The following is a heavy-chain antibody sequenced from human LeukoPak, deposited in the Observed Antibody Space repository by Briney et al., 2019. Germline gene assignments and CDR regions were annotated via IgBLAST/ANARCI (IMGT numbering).Heavy chain of an antibody. CDR3: ARDRPSYYYDSSGYTH. Sequence: ASVKVSCKASGYTFTSYGISWVRQAPGQGLEWMGWISAYNGNTNYAQKLQGRVTMTTDTSTSTAYMELRSLRSDDTAVYYCARDRPSYYYDSSGYTHWGQGTLVTVSS. CDR2: ISAYNGNT. D-gene: IGHD3-22*01. J-gene: IGHJ4*02. CDR1: GYTFTSYG. V-gene: IGHV1-18*01.